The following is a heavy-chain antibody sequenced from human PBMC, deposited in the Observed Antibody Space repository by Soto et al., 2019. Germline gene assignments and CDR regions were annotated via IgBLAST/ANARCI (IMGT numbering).Heavy chain of an antibody. V-gene: IGHV4-59*01. Sequence: QVQLQESGPGLVKPSETLSLTCTVSGGSISSYYWSWIRQPPGKGLEWIGYIYYSGSTNYNPSLKGRVTISVDTSKNQFSLKLSSVTAADTAVYYCAREGNYVSKDKTYYYYYYMDVWGKGTTVTVSS. CDR1: GGSISSYY. CDR3: AREGNYVSKDKTYYYYYYMDV. CDR2: IYYSGST. J-gene: IGHJ6*03. D-gene: IGHD4-4*01.